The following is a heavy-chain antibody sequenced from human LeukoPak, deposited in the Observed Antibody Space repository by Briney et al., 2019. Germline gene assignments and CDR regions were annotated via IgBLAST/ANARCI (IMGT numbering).Heavy chain of an antibody. V-gene: IGHV3-23*01. CDR2: ISGSGGST. Sequence: GGSLRLSCAASGFTFSSYGMSWVRQAPGKGLEWVSAISGSGGSTYYADSVKGRFTISRDNSKDTLYLQMNSLRAEDTAVYYCAKYSGYYYDSSGYHQKDAFDIWGQGTMVTVSS. CDR3: AKYSGYYYDSSGYHQKDAFDI. J-gene: IGHJ3*02. D-gene: IGHD3-22*01. CDR1: GFTFSSYG.